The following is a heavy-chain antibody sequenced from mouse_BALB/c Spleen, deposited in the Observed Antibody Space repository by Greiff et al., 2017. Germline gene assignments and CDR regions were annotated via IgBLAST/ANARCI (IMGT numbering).Heavy chain of an antibody. CDR3: ERRGKSWDAYAMDS. J-gene: IGHJ4*01. Sequence: EVQGVESGGGLMQPGGSLKLSCAASGFTFCSYTMSWVRQTPEKRLEWVADISNGGGSTYYPDNVKGRFTIYSDNAKNTLYLQMSSLQSEDTAMYYCERRGKSWDAYAMDSWGQGTSVSDSS. CDR2: ISNGGGST. D-gene: IGHD4-1*01. V-gene: IGHV5-12-2*01. CDR1: GFTFCSYT.